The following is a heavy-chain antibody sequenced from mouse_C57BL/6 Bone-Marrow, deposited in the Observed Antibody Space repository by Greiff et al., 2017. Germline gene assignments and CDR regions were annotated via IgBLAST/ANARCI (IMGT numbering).Heavy chain of an antibody. CDR3: ARYYYGSSGGFAY. Sequence: QVHVKQPGTELVKPGASVKLSCKASGYTFTSYWMHWVKQRPGQGLEWIGNINPSNGGTNYNEKVKSKATLPVDKSSSTAYMQLSSLTSEDSAVYYCARYYYGSSGGFAYWGQGTRVTVSA. J-gene: IGHJ3*01. D-gene: IGHD1-1*01. CDR2: INPSNGGT. CDR1: GYTFTSYW. V-gene: IGHV1-53*01.